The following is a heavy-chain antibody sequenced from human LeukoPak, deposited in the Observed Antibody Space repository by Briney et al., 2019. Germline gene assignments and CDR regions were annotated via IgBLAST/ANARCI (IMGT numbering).Heavy chain of an antibody. Sequence: GRSLRLSCAASGFTFSSYAMHWVRQAPGKGLEWVAVISYDGSNKYYADSVKGRFTISRDNSKNTLYLQMNSLRAEDTAVYFCASPHYCSGSSCCFGYWGQGTLVTVSS. V-gene: IGHV3-30*04. CDR2: ISYDGSNK. CDR1: GFTFSSYA. D-gene: IGHD2-15*01. J-gene: IGHJ4*03. CDR3: ASPHYCSGSSCCFGY.